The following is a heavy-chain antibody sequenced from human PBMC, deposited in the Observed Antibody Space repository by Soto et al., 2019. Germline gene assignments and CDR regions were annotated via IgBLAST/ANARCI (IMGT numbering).Heavy chain of an antibody. D-gene: IGHD6-13*01. CDR3: ARQGIFQNWFSP. V-gene: IGHV4-59*01. Sequence: SETLSLTCTVSGGSISSYYLSWIRQPPGKGLEWIGYIYYSGSTNYNPSLKSRVTISVDTSKNQFSLKLSSVTAEDTAVYYCARQGIFQNWFSPWGKGTLVTVSS. CDR1: GGSISSYY. J-gene: IGHJ5*02. CDR2: IYYSGST.